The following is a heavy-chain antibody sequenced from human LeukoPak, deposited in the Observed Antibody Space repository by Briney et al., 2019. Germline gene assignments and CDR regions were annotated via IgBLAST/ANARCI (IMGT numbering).Heavy chain of an antibody. V-gene: IGHV3-23*01. J-gene: IGHJ6*02. CDR2: ISGSGTST. CDR1: GFTFSNSA. Sequence: GGSLRLSCAASGFTFSNSAMSWVRQAPGKGLEWVSAISGSGTSTYYADSVKGRFTIFRDNSKNSLYLQMNSLRVEDTAVYYCARDGGIIRFGGQDVWGQGTTVTVS. CDR3: ARDGGIIRFGGQDV. D-gene: IGHD3-16*01.